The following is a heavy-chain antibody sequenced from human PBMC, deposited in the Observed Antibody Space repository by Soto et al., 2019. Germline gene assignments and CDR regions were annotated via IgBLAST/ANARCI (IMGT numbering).Heavy chain of an antibody. CDR1: GFTFSSYG. CDR2: ISYDGSNK. CDR3: AKEADSSGYYSAFDI. J-gene: IGHJ3*02. V-gene: IGHV3-30*18. D-gene: IGHD3-22*01. Sequence: WGSLRLPCAASGFTFSSYGMHWIRQAPGKGLEWVAVISYDGSNKYYADSVKGRFTISRDNSKNTLYLQMNSLRAEDTAVYYCAKEADSSGYYSAFDIWGQGTMVTVSS.